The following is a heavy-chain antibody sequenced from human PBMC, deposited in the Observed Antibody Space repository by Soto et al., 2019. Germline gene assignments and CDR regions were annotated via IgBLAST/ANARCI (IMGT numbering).Heavy chain of an antibody. CDR2: ISSSGSTI. D-gene: IGHD3-10*01. J-gene: IGHJ4*02. Sequence: EVQLLESGGGLVQPGGSLRLSCAASEFTFSSYEMNWVRQAPGKGREWVSYISSSGSTIYYADSVKGRFTISRDNAKNSLYLQMNSLRAEDTAVYYCARDGARMVRGLPGGNWGQGTLVTVSS. CDR3: ARDGARMVRGLPGGN. V-gene: IGHV3-48*03. CDR1: EFTFSSYE.